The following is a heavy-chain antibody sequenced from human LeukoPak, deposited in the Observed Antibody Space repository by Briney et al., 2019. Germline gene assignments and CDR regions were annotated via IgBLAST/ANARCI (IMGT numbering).Heavy chain of an antibody. Sequence: GGSLRLSCAASGFTFGSYCMSWVRQPPGKGLEWVANIKQNGSEKYYVDSVRGRFTISRDNTKNSLYLQMNSLRAEDTAVDYCARDLPYGDIVFDYWGQGTLVTVSS. CDR3: ARDLPYGDIVFDY. J-gene: IGHJ4*02. CDR1: GFTFGSYC. D-gene: IGHD4-17*01. V-gene: IGHV3-7*01. CDR2: IKQNGSEK.